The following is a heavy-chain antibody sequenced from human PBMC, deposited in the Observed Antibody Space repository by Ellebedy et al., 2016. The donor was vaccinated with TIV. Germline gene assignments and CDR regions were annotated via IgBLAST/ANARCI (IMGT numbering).Heavy chain of an antibody. Sequence: GESLKISCAASGFTFSSYAMSSVRQAPGKGLEWVSTISHTGSRTYYADSVEGRFTISRDNSKKTLYLQMNSLRAEDTAIYYCAKGRGGGSDSSAPRYYFDYWGLGTLVTVSS. V-gene: IGHV3-23*01. CDR3: AKGRGGGSDSSAPRYYFDY. J-gene: IGHJ4*02. D-gene: IGHD3-22*01. CDR2: ISHTGSRT. CDR1: GFTFSSYA.